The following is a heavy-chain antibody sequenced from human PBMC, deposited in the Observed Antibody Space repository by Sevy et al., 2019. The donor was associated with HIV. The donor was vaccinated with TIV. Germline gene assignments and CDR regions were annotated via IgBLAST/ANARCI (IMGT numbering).Heavy chain of an antibody. CDR3: ARNGGAYDTGFDP. V-gene: IGHV3-48*03. CDR1: GFTFSDYA. J-gene: IGHJ5*02. Sequence: GESLKISCAASGFTFSDYAIHWVRQAPGKGLEWISKISSSGSSIYYADSVKGRFTIARDNAKNSLNLQMNSLRAEDTALYYCARNGGAYDTGFDPWGQGTLVTVSS. D-gene: IGHD3-22*01. CDR2: ISSSGSSI.